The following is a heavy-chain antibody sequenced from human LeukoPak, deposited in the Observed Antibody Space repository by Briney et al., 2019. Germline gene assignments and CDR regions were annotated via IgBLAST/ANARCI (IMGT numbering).Heavy chain of an antibody. CDR2: IFCGGSS. CDR1: GVSISSSSYF. CDR3: ASLGEWQLSYFDY. D-gene: IGHD3-16*01. J-gene: IGHJ4*02. V-gene: IGHV4-39*01. Sequence: PSETLCLTCAVSGVSISSSSYFWGWIRQPPGKGLEWIGSIFCGGSSYYNPALKSRLTISVDTSKNQSSLKLSSVTAADTAVYYWASLGEWQLSYFDYWGKGTLVTVSS.